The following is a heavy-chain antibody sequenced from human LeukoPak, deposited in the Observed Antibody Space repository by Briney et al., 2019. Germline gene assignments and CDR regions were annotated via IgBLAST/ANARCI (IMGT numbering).Heavy chain of an antibody. Sequence: SQTLSLTCTVSGGSISSGGYYWSWIRQPPGTGLEWIGSIYYSGSTYYNPSLKSRVTISVDTSKNQFSLKLSSVTAADTAVYYCASRVLDAFDIWGQGTMVTVSS. J-gene: IGHJ3*02. V-gene: IGHV4-39*01. CDR1: GGSISSGGYY. CDR2: IYYSGST. D-gene: IGHD3-10*01. CDR3: ASRVLDAFDI.